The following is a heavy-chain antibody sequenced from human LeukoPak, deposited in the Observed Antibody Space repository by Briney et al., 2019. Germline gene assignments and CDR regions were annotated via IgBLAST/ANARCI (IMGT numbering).Heavy chain of an antibody. D-gene: IGHD3-10*01. CDR3: ARGIWFGELSRGRFDP. Sequence: ASVKVSCTASGYTFTGYYMHWVRQAPGQGLEWMGWINPNSGGTNYEQKFQGRVTITRDTSISTAYMELSRLRSDGTAVYYCARGIWFGELSRGRFDPWGQGTLVTVSS. J-gene: IGHJ5*02. V-gene: IGHV1-2*02. CDR2: INPNSGGT. CDR1: GYTFTGYY.